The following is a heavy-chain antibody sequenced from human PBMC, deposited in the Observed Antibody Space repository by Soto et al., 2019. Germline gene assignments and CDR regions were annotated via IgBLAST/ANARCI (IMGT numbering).Heavy chain of an antibody. V-gene: IGHV1-69*13. D-gene: IGHD2-21*02. CDR1: GGTFSSYA. CDR2: IIPIFGTA. CDR3: AREGCGGDCSINWFDP. J-gene: IGHJ5*02. Sequence: ASVKVSCKASGGTFSSYAISWVRQAPGQGLEWMGGIIPIFGTANYAQKFQGRVTITADESTSTAYMELSSLRSEDTAVYYCAREGCGGDCSINWFDPWGQGTLVTVSS.